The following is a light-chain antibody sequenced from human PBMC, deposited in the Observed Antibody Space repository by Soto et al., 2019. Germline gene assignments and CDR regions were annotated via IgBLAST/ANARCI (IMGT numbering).Light chain of an antibody. J-gene: IGKJ5*01. Sequence: EIVMTQSPATLSVSPGERATLSCRASQNVGNNLVWYQQKPGQAPRLLIYGASTRAAGIPDRFSGSGSGTEFTLTISGLQSDDFAVYYCQHYGDAARTFGQGTRVEIK. CDR3: QHYGDAART. CDR2: GAS. V-gene: IGKV3-15*01. CDR1: QNVGNN.